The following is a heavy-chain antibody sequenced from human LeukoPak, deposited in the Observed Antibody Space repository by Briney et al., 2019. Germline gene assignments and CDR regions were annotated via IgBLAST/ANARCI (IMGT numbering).Heavy chain of an antibody. CDR1: GGSFSNYV. Sequence: GASVKVSCTASGGSFSNYVINWVRQAPGQGLEWMGGIMPIFGSAKYAQKFQGRVTITAEESTNTAYVEMSSLRSDDTGVYYCARDRHSTGRDYLHVWGKETTVTVSS. D-gene: IGHD6-19*01. J-gene: IGHJ6*03. V-gene: IGHV1-69*13. CDR3: ARDRHSTGRDYLHV. CDR2: IMPIFGSA.